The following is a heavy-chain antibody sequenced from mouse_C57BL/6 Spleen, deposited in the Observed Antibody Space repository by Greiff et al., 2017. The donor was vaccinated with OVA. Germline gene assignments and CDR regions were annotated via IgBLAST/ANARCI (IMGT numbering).Heavy chain of an antibody. J-gene: IGHJ3*01. V-gene: IGHV1-82*01. CDR1: GYAFSSSW. CDR2: IYPGDGDT. Sequence: VQLQESGPELVKPGASVKISCKASGYAFSSSWMNWVKQRPGKGLEWIGRIYPGDGDTNYNGKFKGKATLTADKSSSTAYMQLSSLTSEDSAVYFCAIDMVTTGEWFAYWGQGTLVTVSA. D-gene: IGHD2-2*01. CDR3: AIDMVTTGEWFAY.